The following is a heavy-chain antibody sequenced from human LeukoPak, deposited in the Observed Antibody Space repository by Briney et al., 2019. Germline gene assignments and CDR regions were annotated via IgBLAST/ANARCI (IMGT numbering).Heavy chain of an antibody. CDR2: ISYDGSNK. Sequence: GRSLRLSCAASGFTFSSYGMHWVRQAPGKGLEWVAVISYDGSNKYYADSVKGRFTISRDNAENSLHLQMNSLTAEDTAVYYCTRDPHALDYWGQGTLVTVSS. J-gene: IGHJ4*02. V-gene: IGHV3-30*03. CDR3: TRDPHALDY. CDR1: GFTFSSYG.